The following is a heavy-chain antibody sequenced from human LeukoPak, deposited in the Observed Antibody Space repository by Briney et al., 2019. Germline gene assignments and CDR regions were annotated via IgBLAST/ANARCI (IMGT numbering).Heavy chain of an antibody. CDR1: GFTFSNSW. Sequence: GGSLRLSCAASGFTFSNSWMSWVRQAPERGLEWVANIKQDGSEKYYVDSVKGRFTISRDNAKNSLYLQMNSLRAEDTAVYFCARDWTPFDYWGQGTLVAVSS. CDR3: ARDWTPFDY. D-gene: IGHD3/OR15-3a*01. J-gene: IGHJ4*02. V-gene: IGHV3-7*01. CDR2: IKQDGSEK.